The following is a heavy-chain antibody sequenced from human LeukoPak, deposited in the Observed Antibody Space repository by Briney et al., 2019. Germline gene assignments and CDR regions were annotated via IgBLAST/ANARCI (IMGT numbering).Heavy chain of an antibody. Sequence: GGSLRLSCAASGFTLSSYWMHWVRQVPGKGLVWVSRINPDGSRTDYTDSVEGRFTISRDNSKNTLYLQMNSLRAEDTAVYYCIRFFSGPRDYWGQGTLVTVSS. CDR2: INPDGSRT. J-gene: IGHJ4*02. V-gene: IGHV3-74*01. D-gene: IGHD7-27*01. CDR3: IRFFSGPRDY. CDR1: GFTLSSYW.